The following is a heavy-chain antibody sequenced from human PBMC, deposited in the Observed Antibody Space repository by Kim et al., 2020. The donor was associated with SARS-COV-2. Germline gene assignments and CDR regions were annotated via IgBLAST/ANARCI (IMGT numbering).Heavy chain of an antibody. CDR2: ISSSSSYT. J-gene: IGHJ6*02. CDR1: GFTFSDYY. CDR3: ARVGYDYVWGSYRDYYYYYGMDV. D-gene: IGHD3-16*02. Sequence: GGSLRLSCAASGFTFSDYYMSWIRQAPGKGLEWVSYISSSSSYTNYADSVKGRFTISRDNAKNSLYLQMNRLRAEDTAVYYGARVGYDYVWGSYRDYYYYYGMDVWGQGTAVTVSS. V-gene: IGHV3-11*05.